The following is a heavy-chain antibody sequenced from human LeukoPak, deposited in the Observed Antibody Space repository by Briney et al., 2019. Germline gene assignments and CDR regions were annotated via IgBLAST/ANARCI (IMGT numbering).Heavy chain of an antibody. CDR1: GGSISSYY. CDR2: IYYSGST. CDR3: ASYMVRESNAFDI. D-gene: IGHD3-10*01. J-gene: IGHJ3*02. V-gene: IGHV4-59*01. Sequence: SETLSLTCTVSGGSISSYYWSWIRQPPGKGLEWIGYIYYSGSTNYNPSLKSRVTISVDTSKNQFSLKLSSVTAADTAVYYCASYMVRESNAFDIWGQGTMVTVSS.